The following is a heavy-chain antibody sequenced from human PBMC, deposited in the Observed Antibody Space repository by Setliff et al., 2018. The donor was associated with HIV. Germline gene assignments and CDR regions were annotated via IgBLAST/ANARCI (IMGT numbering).Heavy chain of an antibody. D-gene: IGHD3-3*01. CDR2: IWFDGTDK. CDR3: AKDRLEWLAHEGFDS. J-gene: IGHJ3*02. CDR1: GFPFNNYG. Sequence: SLRLSCAAAGFPFNNYGIHWVRQAPGKGLERVAVIWFDGTDKYYADSVKGRFTVSGDISRNTLYLQMTSLIAGDTAVYYCAKDRLEWLAHEGFDSWGIGTM. V-gene: IGHV3-33*06.